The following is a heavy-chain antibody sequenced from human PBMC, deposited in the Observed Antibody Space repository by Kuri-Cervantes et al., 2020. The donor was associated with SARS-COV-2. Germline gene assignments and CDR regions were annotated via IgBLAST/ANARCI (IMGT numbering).Heavy chain of an antibody. J-gene: IGHJ4*02. CDR1: GFTVSSNY. CDR2: IKQDGSEK. Sequence: GGSLRLSCAASGFTVSSNYMSWVRQAPGKGLEWVANIKQDGSEKYYVDSVKGRFTISRDNAKNSLYLQMNSLRAEDTAVYYCARFFDYWGQGTLVTVSS. CDR3: ARFFDY. V-gene: IGHV3-7*03.